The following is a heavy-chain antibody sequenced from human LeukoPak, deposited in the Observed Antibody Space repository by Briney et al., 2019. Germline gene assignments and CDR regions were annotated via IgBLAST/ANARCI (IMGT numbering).Heavy chain of an antibody. CDR1: GGSISSYY. D-gene: IGHD3-10*01. V-gene: IGHV4-59*08. CDR2: IYYSGST. CDR3: ARLLGSSGTLGY. Sequence: SETLSLTCTVSGGSISSYYWSWIRQPPGKGLEWIGYIYYSGSTNYNPSLKSRVTISVDTSKNQFSLKLSPVTAADTAVYYCARLLGSSGTLGYWGQGTLVTVSS. J-gene: IGHJ4*02.